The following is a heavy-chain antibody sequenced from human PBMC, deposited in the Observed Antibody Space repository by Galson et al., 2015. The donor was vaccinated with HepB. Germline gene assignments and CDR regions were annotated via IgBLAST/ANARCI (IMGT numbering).Heavy chain of an antibody. V-gene: IGHV3-30*18. CDR2: ISYDGSNK. CDR3: AKELTNYYGSGSYYAPVY. CDR1: GFTFSSYG. D-gene: IGHD3-10*01. J-gene: IGHJ4*02. Sequence: SQRLSCAASGFTFSSYGMHWVRQAPGKGLEWVAVISYDGSNKYYADSVKGRYTISRDNSKNTLYLQMNSLRAEDTAVYYCAKELTNYYGSGSYYAPVYWGQGTLVTVSS.